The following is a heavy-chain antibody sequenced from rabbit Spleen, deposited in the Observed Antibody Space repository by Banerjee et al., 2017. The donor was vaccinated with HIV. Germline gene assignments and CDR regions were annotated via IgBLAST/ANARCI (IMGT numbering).Heavy chain of an antibody. CDR2: IYAGSSGST. V-gene: IGHV1S45*01. D-gene: IGHD2-1*01. J-gene: IGHJ6*01. Sequence: QEQLVESGGGLFQPEGSLTLTCKASGFSFIPSYYMCWVRQAPGKGLEWIGCIYAGSSGSTTYARWAKGRCPYPKTASTTVTLQLNSLTAADTAPYFCARNFDFWGPGPL. CDR1: GFSFIPSYY. CDR3: ARNFDF.